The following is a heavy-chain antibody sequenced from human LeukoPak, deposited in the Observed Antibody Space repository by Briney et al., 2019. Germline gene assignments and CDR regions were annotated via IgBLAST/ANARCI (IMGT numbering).Heavy chain of an antibody. CDR1: GYTFTSYD. CDR3: ARVTHSFGVVMFDY. CDR2: MNPNSGNT. V-gene: IGHV1-8*01. Sequence: ASVTVSCKASGYTFTSYDINWVRQATGRGLEWRGWMNPNSGNTGYEQQFQGRVTMTRNTSISTAYMELSSVRSEDTAVYYCARVTHSFGVVMFDYWGQGTLVTVSS. J-gene: IGHJ4*02. D-gene: IGHD3-3*01.